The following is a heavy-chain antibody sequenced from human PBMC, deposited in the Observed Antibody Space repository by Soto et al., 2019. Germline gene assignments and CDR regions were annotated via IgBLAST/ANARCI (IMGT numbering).Heavy chain of an antibody. D-gene: IGHD6-19*01. J-gene: IGHJ3*02. CDR1: GFTFSSYA. Sequence: GGSLRLSCAASGFTFSSYAMTWVRQAPGKGLEWVSSITSNLGDTYYADSVKGRFTISRDNSKNTLYLQMKRLRAEDTAVYYCAKDFRSSAKQWPFDVFDIWGQGTMVTVSS. V-gene: IGHV3-23*01. CDR3: AKDFRSSAKQWPFDVFDI. CDR2: ITSNLGDT.